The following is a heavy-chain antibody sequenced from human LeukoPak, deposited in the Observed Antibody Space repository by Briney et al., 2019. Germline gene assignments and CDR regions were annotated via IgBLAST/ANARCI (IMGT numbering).Heavy chain of an antibody. CDR2: INNDGSNT. J-gene: IGHJ4*02. V-gene: IGHV3-74*01. CDR3: ARDRGEYYFDY. CDR1: GFTFGSYW. Sequence: GGSLRLSCAASGFTFGSYWMQWVRQTPEKGLVWVAHINNDGSNTIYADSVKGRFTTSRDNAKNTLYLQMNSLRAEDTAVYYCARDRGEYYFDYWGQGTLVTVSS.